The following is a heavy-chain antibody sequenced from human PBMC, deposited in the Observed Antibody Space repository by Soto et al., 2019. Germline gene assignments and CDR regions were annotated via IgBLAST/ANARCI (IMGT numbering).Heavy chain of an antibody. CDR1: GFTFSSYS. V-gene: IGHV3-21*01. J-gene: IGHJ5*02. CDR2: ISSSSSYI. CDR3: ARGRYSSGWYLLVDP. D-gene: IGHD6-19*01. Sequence: GGSLRLSCAASGFTFSSYSMNWVRQAPGKGLEWVSSISSSSSYIYYADSVKGRFTMSRDNAKNSLYLQMNSLRAEDTAVYYCARGRYSSGWYLLVDPWGQGTLVTVSS.